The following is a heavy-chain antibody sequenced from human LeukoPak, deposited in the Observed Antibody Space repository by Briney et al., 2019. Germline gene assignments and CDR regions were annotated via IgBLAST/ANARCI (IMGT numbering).Heavy chain of an antibody. J-gene: IGHJ6*02. D-gene: IGHD6-13*01. CDR3: ARVGVGGSSSWYYYYYGMDV. CDR1: GGTFSSYA. Sequence: ASVKVSCKASGGTFSSYAISWVRQAPGQGLEWMGRIIPILGIANYAQKFQGRVTITADKSTSTAYMELSSLRSEDTAVYYCARVGVGGSSSWYYYYYGMDVWGQGTTVTVSS. CDR2: IIPILGIA. V-gene: IGHV1-69*04.